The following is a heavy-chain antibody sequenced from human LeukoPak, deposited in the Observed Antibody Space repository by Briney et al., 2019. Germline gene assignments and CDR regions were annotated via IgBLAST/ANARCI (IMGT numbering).Heavy chain of an antibody. V-gene: IGHV4-39*07. CDR1: GGSISGSSHY. Sequence: SETLSLTCTVSGGSISGSSHYWGWIRQPPGKGLEWIGSIYYSGSTYYNPSLKSRVTISVDTSKNQFSLKLSSVTAADTAVYYCARVLGGSSSYYYYGMDVWGQGTTVTVSS. CDR3: ARVLGGSSSYYYYGMDV. J-gene: IGHJ6*02. CDR2: IYYSGST. D-gene: IGHD6-6*01.